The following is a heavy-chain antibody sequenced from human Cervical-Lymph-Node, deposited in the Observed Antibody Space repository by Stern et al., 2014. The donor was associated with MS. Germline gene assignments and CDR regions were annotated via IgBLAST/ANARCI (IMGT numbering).Heavy chain of an antibody. J-gene: IGHJ4*02. V-gene: IGHV3-30*18. CDR2: ISNIGSHK. CDR1: GFTFSSYG. CDR3: AKDRGYSSGWTYYFDS. Sequence: VQLVESGGGVVKPGRSLRLSCAASGFTFSSYGMHWVRPAPGKGMEWVAVISNIGSHKFCAESGKARFLISRDNSNNTLYLQMNSLRAEDTAVYYCAKDRGYSSGWTYYFDSWGQGTLVTVSS. D-gene: IGHD6-19*01.